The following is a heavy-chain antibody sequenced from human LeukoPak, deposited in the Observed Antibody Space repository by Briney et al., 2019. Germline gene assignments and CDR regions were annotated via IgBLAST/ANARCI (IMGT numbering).Heavy chain of an antibody. Sequence: GSLRLSCAASGFTFSSYGMHWVRQAPGKGLERVPFIRYDRSNKYYADSVKGRFTISRDNSKNTLYLQMNSLRAEDTAVYYCAKANCGYCALLTDYWGQGTLVTVSS. CDR2: IRYDRSNK. J-gene: IGHJ4*02. CDR1: GFTFSSYG. CDR3: AKANCGYCALLTDY. D-gene: IGHD5-18*01. V-gene: IGHV3-30*02.